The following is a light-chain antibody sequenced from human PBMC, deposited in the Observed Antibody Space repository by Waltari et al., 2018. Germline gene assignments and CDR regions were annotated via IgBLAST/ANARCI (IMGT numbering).Light chain of an antibody. CDR1: RSNIGAGYD. Sequence: QSVLTQPPSLSGAPGQRVTISCTGSRSNIGAGYDVHWYQQPPGTAPKLLIYGNNNRPSGVPDRFSGSRSGTSASLAITGLQAEDEADYYCQSHDSSLSGSVFGGGTK. CDR3: QSHDSSLSGSV. J-gene: IGLJ2*01. CDR2: GNN. V-gene: IGLV1-40*01.